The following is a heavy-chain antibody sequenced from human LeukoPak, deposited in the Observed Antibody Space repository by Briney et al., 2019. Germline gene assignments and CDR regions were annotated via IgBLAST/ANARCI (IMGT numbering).Heavy chain of an antibody. D-gene: IGHD2-15*01. CDR1: GYSFTTYW. Sequence: GESLKISCKGSGYSFTTYWIAWVRQMPGKGLEWMGIIYPGDSDTRYSPSFQGQVTISADKSISTAYLQWSSLKASDTAMYYCARCKGYCSGGSCYFAPTYGMDVWGQGTTVTVSS. CDR2: IYPGDSDT. V-gene: IGHV5-51*01. J-gene: IGHJ6*02. CDR3: ARCKGYCSGGSCYFAPTYGMDV.